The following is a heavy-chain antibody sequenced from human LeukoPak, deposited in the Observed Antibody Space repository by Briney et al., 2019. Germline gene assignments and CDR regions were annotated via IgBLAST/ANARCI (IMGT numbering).Heavy chain of an antibody. CDR1: GGSFSSCA. J-gene: IGHJ4*02. CDR3: AREHSSSWDQFDY. V-gene: IGHV1-69*05. D-gene: IGHD6-13*01. Sequence: SVNVSCKASGGSFSSCAISWVRQAPGQGLEWMGGIIPIFGTANYAQKFQGRVTITTDESTSTAYMELSSLRSEDTAVYYCAREHSSSWDQFDYWGQGTLVTVSS. CDR2: IIPIFGTA.